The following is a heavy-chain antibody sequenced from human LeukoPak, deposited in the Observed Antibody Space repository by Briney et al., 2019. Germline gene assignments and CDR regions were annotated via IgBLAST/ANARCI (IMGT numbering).Heavy chain of an antibody. V-gene: IGHV3-21*06. D-gene: IGHD1-26*01. Sequence: GESLRLSCAASDFPYRNYNMTWVRQAPGKGLEWVSSISSGGTDIHYADSVKGRFTISRDNAKNALYLQMNSLKAEDTAVYYCARRRDSGSLQHFDYWGQGTLVTVSS. J-gene: IGHJ4*02. CDR3: ARRRDSGSLQHFDY. CDR2: ISSGGTDI. CDR1: DFPYRNYN.